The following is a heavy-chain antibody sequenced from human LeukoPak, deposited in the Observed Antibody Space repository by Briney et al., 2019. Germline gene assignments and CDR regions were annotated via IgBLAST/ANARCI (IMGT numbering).Heavy chain of an antibody. CDR3: TKDRQGPNQYHMDV. Sequence: GGSLRLSCAASGFTFSSLWMSWVRQAPGRGPEGVANINQDGGTTYYVASVKGRFTISRDNAKNPLSLQMSSLRAEDTAVYYCTKDRQGPNQYHMDVWGKGTTVTVSS. J-gene: IGHJ6*03. V-gene: IGHV3-7*01. CDR1: GFTFSSLW. CDR2: INQDGGTT.